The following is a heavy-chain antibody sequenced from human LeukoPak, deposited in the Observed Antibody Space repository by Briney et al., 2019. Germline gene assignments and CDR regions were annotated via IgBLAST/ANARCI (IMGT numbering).Heavy chain of an antibody. V-gene: IGHV3-53*01. Sequence: PGGSLRLSCAASGFTVSSNYMSWVRQAPGKGLEWVSFIYSGGSTYYADSVKGRFTISSDNSKNTLYLQMNSLRVEDTAVYYCARNLPAADYWGQGTLVTVSS. CDR3: ARNLPAADY. J-gene: IGHJ4*02. CDR1: GFTVSSNY. D-gene: IGHD2-2*01. CDR2: IYSGGST.